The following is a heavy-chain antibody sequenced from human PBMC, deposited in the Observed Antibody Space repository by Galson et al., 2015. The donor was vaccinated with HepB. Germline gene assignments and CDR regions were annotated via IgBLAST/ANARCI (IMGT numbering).Heavy chain of an antibody. Sequence: SLRLSCAASGFTVSSNYMSWVRQAPGKGLEWVSIIYSGTSTYYADSVRGRFTISRHNFKNTLYLQMNSLRAEDTAVYYCARGPRHYYDSSGPGYVDYWGQGTLVTVSS. D-gene: IGHD3-22*01. CDR2: IYSGTST. CDR3: ARGPRHYYDSSGPGYVDY. CDR1: GFTVSSNY. J-gene: IGHJ4*02. V-gene: IGHV3-53*04.